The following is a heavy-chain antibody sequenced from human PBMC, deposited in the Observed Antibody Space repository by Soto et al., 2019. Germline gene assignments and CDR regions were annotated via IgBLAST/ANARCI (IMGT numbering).Heavy chain of an antibody. V-gene: IGHV3-48*02. CDR3: ARLPKGSVVTG. D-gene: IGHD2-21*02. Sequence: LRLSCVGSGFSFRDHSMNWVRQPPGKGLQWISYISSSSENIYYADSVKGRFTASRDNAKNTLFLQMNSLRDDDSAIYYCARLPKGSVVTGWGQGSLVTVSS. J-gene: IGHJ4*01. CDR2: ISSSSENI. CDR1: GFSFRDHS.